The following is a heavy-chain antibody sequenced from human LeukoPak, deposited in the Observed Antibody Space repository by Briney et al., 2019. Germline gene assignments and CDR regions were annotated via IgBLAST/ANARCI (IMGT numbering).Heavy chain of an antibody. CDR3: AKDLGVGATIGAFDI. CDR2: ISRNSGSI. V-gene: IGHV3-9*01. J-gene: IGHJ3*02. CDR1: GFTFDDYA. Sequence: GGSLRLSCAASGFTFDDYAMRWVRQAPGKALEWVSGISRNSGSIGYADSVKGRFTISRDNAKNSLYLQMNSLRAEDTALYYCAKDLGVGATIGAFDIWGQGTMVTVSS. D-gene: IGHD1-26*01.